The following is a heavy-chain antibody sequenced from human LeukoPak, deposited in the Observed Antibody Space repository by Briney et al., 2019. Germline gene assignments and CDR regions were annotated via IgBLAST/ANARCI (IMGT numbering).Heavy chain of an antibody. CDR3: ARVGLEWELLSAFDI. V-gene: IGHV4-39*07. D-gene: IGHD1-26*01. J-gene: IGHJ3*02. Sequence: SETLSLTCTVSGGSISSSSYYWGWIRQPPGKGLEWIGSIYYSGSTYYNPSLKSRVTISVDTSKNQFSLKLSSVTAADTAVYYCARVGLEWELLSAFDIWGQGTMVTVSS. CDR1: GGSISSSSYY. CDR2: IYYSGST.